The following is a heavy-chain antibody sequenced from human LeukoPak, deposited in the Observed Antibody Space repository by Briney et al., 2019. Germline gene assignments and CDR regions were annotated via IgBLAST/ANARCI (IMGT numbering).Heavy chain of an antibody. D-gene: IGHD1-26*01. CDR1: GGTFSSYA. CDR2: IIPIFGTA. CDR3: ARPGIVGAATDAFDI. Sequence: SVKVSCKASGGTFSSYAISWVRQAPGQGLEWMGGIIPIFGTANYAQKFQGRVTIPTDEATSTAYMELSSLRSEDTAVYYCARPGIVGAATDAFDIWGQGTMVTVSS. J-gene: IGHJ3*02. V-gene: IGHV1-69*05.